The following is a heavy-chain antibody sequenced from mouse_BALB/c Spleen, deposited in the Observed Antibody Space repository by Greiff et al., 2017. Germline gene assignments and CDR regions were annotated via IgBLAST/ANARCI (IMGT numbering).Heavy chain of an antibody. CDR3: ARKGNYDY. CDR1: GYNFTSYW. Sequence: VQLQQPGAELVKPGTSVKLSCKASGYNFTSYWINWVKLRPGQGLEWIGDIYPGSGSTNYNEKFKSKATLTVDTSSSTAYMQLSSLASEDSALYYCARKGNYDYWGQGTLVTVSA. V-gene: IGHV1-55*01. J-gene: IGHJ3*01. D-gene: IGHD2-1*01. CDR2: IYPGSGST.